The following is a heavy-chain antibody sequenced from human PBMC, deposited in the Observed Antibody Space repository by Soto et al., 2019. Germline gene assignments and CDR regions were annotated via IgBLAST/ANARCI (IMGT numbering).Heavy chain of an antibody. D-gene: IGHD1-26*01. CDR2: VSASGGST. Sequence: EVLLLESGGGLVQPGGSLRLSCAASGFTFGNYAMTWVHQAPGKGLEWVAGVSASGGSTYYADSVRGRFAMSRDNSKRTMYLQISTLRAEDTAVYYCAKDFYYSGVFRSAVDYWGQAILVTVSS. V-gene: IGHV3-23*01. CDR1: GFTFGNYA. J-gene: IGHJ4*02. CDR3: AKDFYYSGVFRSAVDY.